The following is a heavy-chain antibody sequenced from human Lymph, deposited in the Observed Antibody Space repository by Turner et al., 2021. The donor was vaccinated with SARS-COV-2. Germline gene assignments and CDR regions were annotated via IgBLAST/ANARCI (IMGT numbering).Heavy chain of an antibody. Sequence: QVQLVQSGAEVKKPGSSVKVSCKASGGPFSSSAISWVRQAPGQGLGGVEGIIPVGGIASKAEGVKGKDTVTGEKTTTTAKKELKSTRSEDTAGFYCEETAASGRGGGVHYYYYAMDVWGQGTTVTVSS. D-gene: IGHD6-13*01. CDR1: GGPFSSSA. CDR2: IIPVGGIA. J-gene: IGHJ6*02. V-gene: IGHV1-69*10. CDR3: EETAASGRGGGVHYYYYAMDV.